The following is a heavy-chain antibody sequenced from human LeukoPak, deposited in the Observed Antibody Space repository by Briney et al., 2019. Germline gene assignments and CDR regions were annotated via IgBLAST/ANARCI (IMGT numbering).Heavy chain of an antibody. D-gene: IGHD3-10*01. V-gene: IGHV3-23*01. Sequence: PGGSLRLSCAASGFTFSSYGMSWVRQAPGKGLEWVSAISGSGGSTYYADSVKGRFTISRDNSKNTLYLQMNSLRAEDTAVYYCAKEKKVRGVMSYYCMDVWGKGTTVTISS. CDR2: ISGSGGST. CDR3: AKEKKVRGVMSYYCMDV. J-gene: IGHJ6*03. CDR1: GFTFSSYG.